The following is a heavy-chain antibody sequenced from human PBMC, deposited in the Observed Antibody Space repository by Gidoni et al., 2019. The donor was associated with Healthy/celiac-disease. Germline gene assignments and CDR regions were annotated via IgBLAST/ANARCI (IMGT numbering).Heavy chain of an antibody. CDR2: IYTSGST. Sequence: QVQLQESGPGLVKPSQTLSLTCTVSGGSISSGSYYWSWIRQPAGKGLEWIGRIYTSGSTNYNPSLKSRVTISVDTSKNQFSLKLSSVTAADTAVYYCARDGFGGSGSYFTYWGQGTLVTVSS. D-gene: IGHD3-10*01. CDR1: GGSISSGSYY. CDR3: ARDGFGGSGSYFTY. V-gene: IGHV4-61*02. J-gene: IGHJ4*02.